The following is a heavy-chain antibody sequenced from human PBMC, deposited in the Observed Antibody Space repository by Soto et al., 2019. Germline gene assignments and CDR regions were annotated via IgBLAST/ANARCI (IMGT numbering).Heavy chain of an antibody. CDR1: GGNFINSA. V-gene: IGHV1-69*10. D-gene: IGHD1-7*01. Sequence: SVEVSCKASGGNFINSAITWVRQAPGQGLQWTGGIIPVLNKAHYAQTFQDRVTITADESTDKVYMELRDMRCEDTALYYCARAGFLTGTLGYFGSMGKVSPVTVSS. CDR2: IIPVLNKA. J-gene: IGHJ4*02. CDR3: ARAGFLTGTLGYFGS.